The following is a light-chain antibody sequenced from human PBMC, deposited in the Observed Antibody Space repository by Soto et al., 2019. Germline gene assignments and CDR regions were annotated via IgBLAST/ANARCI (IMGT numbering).Light chain of an antibody. CDR2: DAS. V-gene: IGKV3-11*01. J-gene: IGKJ5*01. CDR1: QSVSNNY. CDR3: QQRSNWPPEIT. Sequence: EIVLTQSPGTLSLSPGERATLSCRASQSVSNNYLAWYQQKPGQAPRLLIYDASNRATGIPARFSGSGSGTDFTLTINSLEPEDFAVYYCQQRSNWPPEITFGQGTRLEI.